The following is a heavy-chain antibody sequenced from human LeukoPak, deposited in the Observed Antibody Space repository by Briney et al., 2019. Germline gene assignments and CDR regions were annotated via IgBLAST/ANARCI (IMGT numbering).Heavy chain of an antibody. J-gene: IGHJ4*02. CDR1: GGSISSYY. CDR2: IHYSGST. Sequence: SETLSLTCTVSGGSISSYYWSWIRQPPGKGLEWIGYIHYSGSTNYNPSLKSRVTISVDTSKNQFSLKLSSVTAADTAVYYCARSYRVYYFDYWGQGTLVTVSS. V-gene: IGHV4-59*01. CDR3: ARSYRVYYFDY. D-gene: IGHD3-10*01.